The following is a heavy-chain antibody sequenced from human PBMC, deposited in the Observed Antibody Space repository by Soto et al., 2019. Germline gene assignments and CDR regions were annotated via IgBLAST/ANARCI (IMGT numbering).Heavy chain of an antibody. D-gene: IGHD2-21*02. CDR2: ISAYNGNT. CDR1: GYTFTNFG. V-gene: IGHV1-18*01. CDR3: ARGVTPIDY. J-gene: IGHJ4*02. Sequence: QVQLVQSGAEVKKPGASVKVSCKTSGYTFTNFGLSWVRQAPGQGLEWMGWISAYNGNTNYAQNFQGRVTMTTDTSTSTAYMELRSLRSDDTAVYCARGVTPIDYWGQGTLVTVSS.